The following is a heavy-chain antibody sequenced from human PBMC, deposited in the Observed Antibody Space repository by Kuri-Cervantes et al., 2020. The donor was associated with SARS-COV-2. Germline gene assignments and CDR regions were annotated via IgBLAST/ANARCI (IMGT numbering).Heavy chain of an antibody. V-gene: IGHV4-61*09. D-gene: IGHD3-3*01. J-gene: IGHJ3*02. CDR2: IYPSGST. CDR1: GGSISSGRNY. CDR3: ARDQGSGNPALDACDI. Sequence: SETLSLTCTVSGGSISSGRNYWSWIRQPAGKGLEWIGYIYPSGSTNYNPSLKSRVTISADTSKNQISLKLSSVTAADTAVYYCARDQGSGNPALDACDIWGQGTTVTVSS.